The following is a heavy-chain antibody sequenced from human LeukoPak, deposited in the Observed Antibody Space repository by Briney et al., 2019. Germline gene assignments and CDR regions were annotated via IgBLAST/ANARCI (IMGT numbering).Heavy chain of an antibody. CDR1: GFTFSSYW. V-gene: IGHV3-11*04. Sequence: GGSLRLSCAASGFTFSSYWMSWIRQAPGKGLEWVSYISSSGSTIYYADSVKGRFTISRDNAKNSLYLQMNSLRAEDTAVYYCARLTGTVTRGLDYWGQGTLVTVSS. CDR3: ARLTGTVTRGLDY. CDR2: ISSSGSTI. J-gene: IGHJ4*02. D-gene: IGHD4-17*01.